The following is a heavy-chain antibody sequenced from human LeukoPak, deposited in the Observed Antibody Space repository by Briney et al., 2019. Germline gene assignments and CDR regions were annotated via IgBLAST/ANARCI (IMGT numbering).Heavy chain of an antibody. Sequence: PSETLSLTCIVSSRSISSSNYDWGWIRQPPGKGLEWIGSIYYSGTTYYNPSLKSRVTISVDTAKSNSSLKLNSVTAADTAIYYCARRQRSGSYRQQFDFWGQGTLVTVSS. D-gene: IGHD1-26*01. J-gene: IGHJ4*02. CDR2: IYYSGTT. CDR1: SRSISSSNYD. V-gene: IGHV4-39*02. CDR3: ARRQRSGSYRQQFDF.